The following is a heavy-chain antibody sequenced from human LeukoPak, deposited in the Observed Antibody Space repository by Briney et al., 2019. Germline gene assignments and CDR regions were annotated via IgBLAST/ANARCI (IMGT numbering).Heavy chain of an antibody. D-gene: IGHD2-2*02. V-gene: IGHV1-24*01. CDR3: ARDGPVHIVVVPAAIHWFDP. Sequence: ASVKVSCKVSGYTLTELSMHWVRQAPGKGLEWMGGFDPEDGETIYAQKLQGRVTMTTDTSTSTAYMELRSLRSDDTAVYYCARDGPVHIVVVPAAIHWFDPWGQGTLVTVSS. J-gene: IGHJ5*02. CDR1: GYTLTELS. CDR2: FDPEDGET.